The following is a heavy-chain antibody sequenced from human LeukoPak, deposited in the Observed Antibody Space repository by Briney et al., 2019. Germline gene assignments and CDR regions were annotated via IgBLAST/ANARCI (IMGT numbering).Heavy chain of an antibody. D-gene: IGHD3-3*01. CDR1: GFTFSSYA. Sequence: GGSLRLSCAASGFTFSSYAMSWVRQAPGKGLEWVSAISGSGGSTYYADSVKGRFTISRDNANNSLYLQMNSLRAEDTAVYYCARVRTIFTLNSAFAIWGQGTMVTVSS. CDR2: ISGSGGST. J-gene: IGHJ3*02. CDR3: ARVRTIFTLNSAFAI. V-gene: IGHV3-23*01.